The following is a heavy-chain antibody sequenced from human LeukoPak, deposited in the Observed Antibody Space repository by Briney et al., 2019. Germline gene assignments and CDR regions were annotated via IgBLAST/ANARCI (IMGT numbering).Heavy chain of an antibody. J-gene: IGHJ3*02. CDR2: INPSGGST. Sequence: GASVKVSCKASGYTFTSYYMHWVRQAPGQGLEWMGIINPSGGSTSYAQKFQGRVTMTRDMSTSTVYMELSSLRSEDTAVYYCARMTYYYDSSGYEGAFDIWGQGTMVTVSS. D-gene: IGHD3-22*01. CDR3: ARMTYYYDSSGYEGAFDI. V-gene: IGHV1-46*01. CDR1: GYTFTSYY.